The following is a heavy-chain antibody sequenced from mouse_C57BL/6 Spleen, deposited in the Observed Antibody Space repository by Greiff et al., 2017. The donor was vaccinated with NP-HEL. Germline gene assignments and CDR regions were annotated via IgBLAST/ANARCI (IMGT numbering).Heavy chain of an antibody. CDR2: TNPTNGRT. Sequence: QVQLQQSGAELVKAGASVKMSCKASGYTFTSYWMHWVKQRLGQGLEWFAETNPTNGRTYYNEKIKSKATLTVVKSSSTAYMLLSGPTFEDSAVYYCARIKMIVATYFGYWGQGTTLTVSS. D-gene: IGHD1-1*01. CDR1: GYTFTSYW. CDR3: ARIKMIVATYFGY. V-gene: IGHV1S81*02. J-gene: IGHJ2*01.